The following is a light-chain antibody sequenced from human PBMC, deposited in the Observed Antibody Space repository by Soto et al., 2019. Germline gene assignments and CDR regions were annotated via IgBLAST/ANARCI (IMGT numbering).Light chain of an antibody. V-gene: IGLV2-8*01. Sequence: QSALTQPPFASGSPGQSVTISCTGTSSDVGYYNYVSWYQQHPGRAPKLMIYEVSERPSGVPARFSASKSGNTAYLTVSGLQAEDEADYYCSSVAGGHFVFGTGTKLT. CDR3: SSVAGGHFV. J-gene: IGLJ1*01. CDR2: EVS. CDR1: SSDVGYYNY.